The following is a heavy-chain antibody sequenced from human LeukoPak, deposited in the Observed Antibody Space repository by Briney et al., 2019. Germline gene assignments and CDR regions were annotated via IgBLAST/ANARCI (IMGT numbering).Heavy chain of an antibody. V-gene: IGHV3-23*01. CDR2: ISASGGNT. Sequence: GGTLRLSCAASGFTFSRYAMTWLRQAPGKGLEWFSSISASGGNTYYADSVKGRFTISRDNSKNTLYLQMNSLRAEDTAVYYCAKSLGYCSSTSCYGNDYWGQGTLVTVSS. CDR3: AKSLGYCSSTSCYGNDY. D-gene: IGHD2-2*01. CDR1: GFTFSRYA. J-gene: IGHJ4*02.